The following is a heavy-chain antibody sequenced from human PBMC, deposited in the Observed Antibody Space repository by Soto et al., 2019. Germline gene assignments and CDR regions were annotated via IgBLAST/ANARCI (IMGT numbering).Heavy chain of an antibody. J-gene: IGHJ4*02. CDR1: GFTFSDYY. CDR3: RAVRGDYEDY. CDR2: IXXXGXTI. D-gene: IGHD4-17*01. Sequence: GGSLRLSCAASGFTFSDYYMSWIRQAPGKGLEWVSYIXXXGXTIYYADSVKGRFTISRDNAKNSLYLQMNSLRAEDTAVYYCRAVRGDYEDYWGQGTLVTVSS. V-gene: IGHV3-11*01.